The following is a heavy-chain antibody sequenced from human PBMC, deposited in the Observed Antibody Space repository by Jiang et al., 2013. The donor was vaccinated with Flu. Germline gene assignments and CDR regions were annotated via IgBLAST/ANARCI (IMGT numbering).Heavy chain of an antibody. J-gene: IGHJ2*01. D-gene: IGHD3-10*01. CDR3: ARHSNYYGSGSYYKRYFDL. V-gene: IGHV4-39*01. CDR1: GGSISSSSYY. Sequence: GSGLVKPSETLSLTCTVSGGSISSSSYYWGWIRQPPGKGLEWIGSIYYSGSTYYNPSLKSRVTISVDTSKNQFSLKLSSVTAADTAVYYCARHSNYYGSGSYYKRYFDLWGRGTLVTVSS. CDR2: IYYSGST.